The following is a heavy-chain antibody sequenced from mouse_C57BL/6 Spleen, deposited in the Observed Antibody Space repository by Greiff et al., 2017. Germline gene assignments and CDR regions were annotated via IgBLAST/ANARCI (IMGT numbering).Heavy chain of an antibody. J-gene: IGHJ3*01. D-gene: IGHD2-4*01. CDR1: GYTFTSYW. CDR3: ARSDYDPPWFAY. CDR2: IYPGSGST. V-gene: IGHV1-55*01. Sequence: QVQLQQPGAELVKPGASVKMSCKASGYTFTSYWITWVKQRPGQGLEWIGDIYPGSGSTNYNEKFKSKATLTVDTSSSTAYMQLSSLTSEDSAVYYCARSDYDPPWFAYWGQGTLVTVSA.